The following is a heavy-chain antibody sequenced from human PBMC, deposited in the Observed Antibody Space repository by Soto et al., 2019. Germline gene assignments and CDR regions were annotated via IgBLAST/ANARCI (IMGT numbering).Heavy chain of an antibody. CDR3: ASVKSWAVSP. CDR1: GFTFSSYW. J-gene: IGHJ5*02. V-gene: IGHV3-7*01. Sequence: EVQLVESGEGLVQPGGSLGLSCAASGFTFSSYWMSWVRLAPGKGLEWVAHIKQSGSDRYYVDSVRGRFTISRDNAKNSLYLQMNSLRVEDTAMYYCASVKSWAVSPWGQGTLVTVSS. CDR2: IKQSGSDR. D-gene: IGHD3-10*01.